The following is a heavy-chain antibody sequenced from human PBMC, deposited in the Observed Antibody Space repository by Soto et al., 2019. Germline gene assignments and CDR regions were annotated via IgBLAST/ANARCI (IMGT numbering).Heavy chain of an antibody. CDR3: ARQTYDYGDRNWFDP. J-gene: IGHJ5*02. Sequence: GGSLRLSCAASGFTFSSYWMSWVRQAPGKGLEWVANIKQDGSEKYYVDSVKGRFTISRDNAKNSLYLQMNSLRAEDTAVYYCARQTYDYGDRNWFDPWGQGTLVTVSS. CDR1: GFTFSSYW. V-gene: IGHV3-7*01. CDR2: IKQDGSEK. D-gene: IGHD4-17*01.